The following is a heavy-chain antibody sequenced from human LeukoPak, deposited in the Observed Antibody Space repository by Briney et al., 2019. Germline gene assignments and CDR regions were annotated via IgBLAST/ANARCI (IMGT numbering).Heavy chain of an antibody. Sequence: GGSLRLSCAASGFTFSDYYMSWIRQAPGKGLEWLSCISSSSTYTNYADSVKGRFTISRDNSKNTLYLQMNSLRAEDTAVYYCARMTSRSRYSGSQGGAFDIWGQGTMVTVSS. V-gene: IGHV3-11*06. D-gene: IGHD1-26*01. CDR1: GFTFSDYY. J-gene: IGHJ3*02. CDR2: ISSSSTYT. CDR3: ARMTSRSRYSGSQGGAFDI.